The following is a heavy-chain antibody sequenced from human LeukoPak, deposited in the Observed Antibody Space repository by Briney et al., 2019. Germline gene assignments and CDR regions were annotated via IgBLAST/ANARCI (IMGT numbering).Heavy chain of an antibody. CDR2: IYWDDDK. V-gene: IGHV2-5*02. Sequence: SGPTLVNPTQTLTLTCTFSGFSLSTSGVGVGWIRQPPGKALEWLALIYWDDDKRYSPSLKSRLTITKDTSKNQVVLTMTNMDPVDTATYYCAHRPYYYYDSSGLFDYWGQGTLVTVSS. CDR1: GFSLSTSGVG. CDR3: AHRPYYYYDSSGLFDY. D-gene: IGHD3-22*01. J-gene: IGHJ4*02.